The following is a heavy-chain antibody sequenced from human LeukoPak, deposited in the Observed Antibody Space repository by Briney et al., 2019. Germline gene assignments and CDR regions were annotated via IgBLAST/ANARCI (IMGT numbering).Heavy chain of an antibody. CDR2: ISASGGST. V-gene: IGHV3-23*01. CDR1: GITFSSYA. Sequence: GGSLRLSCAASGITFSSYAMSWVRQAPGKGLEWVSAISASGGSTYYADSVKGRFTISRDNSKNTLFLQMNSLRAEDTAVYYCAKDHSSGWPYCFPYWGQGTLVTVSS. J-gene: IGHJ4*02. D-gene: IGHD6-19*01. CDR3: AKDHSSGWPYCFPY.